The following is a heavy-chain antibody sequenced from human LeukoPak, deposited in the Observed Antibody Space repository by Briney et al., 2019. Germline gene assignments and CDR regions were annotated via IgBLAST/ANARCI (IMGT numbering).Heavy chain of an antibody. J-gene: IGHJ6*03. CDR2: IYSSGSS. V-gene: IGHV4-61*02. CDR1: GGSISSGSYY. CDR3: ARDRVTTVTTTGFRYYYYYMDV. Sequence: SETLSLTCTVSGGSISSGSYYWSWIRQPPGKGLEWIGRIYSSGSSNYNPSLKSRVTISVDTSKNQFSLKLSSVTAADTAVYYCARDRVTTVTTTGFRYYYYYMDVWGKGTTVTVSS. D-gene: IGHD4-11*01.